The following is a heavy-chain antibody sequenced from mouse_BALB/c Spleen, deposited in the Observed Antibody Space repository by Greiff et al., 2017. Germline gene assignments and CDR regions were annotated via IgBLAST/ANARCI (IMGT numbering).Heavy chain of an antibody. CDR3: ARVGYGNYGYFDV. J-gene: IGHJ1*01. V-gene: IGHV1-77*01. Sequence: QVQLKQSGAELARPGASVKLSCKASGYTFTDYYINWVKQRTGQGLEWIGEIYPGSGNTYYNEKFKGKATLTADKSSSTAYMQLSSLTSEDSAVYFCARVGYGNYGYFDVWGAGTTVTVSS. CDR2: IYPGSGNT. D-gene: IGHD2-10*02. CDR1: GYTFTDYY.